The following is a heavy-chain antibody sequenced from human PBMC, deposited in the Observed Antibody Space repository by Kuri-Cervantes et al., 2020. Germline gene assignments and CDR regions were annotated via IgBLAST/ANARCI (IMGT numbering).Heavy chain of an antibody. J-gene: IGHJ4*02. Sequence: GESLKISCAASGFTFSSYWMSWVRQAPGKGLEWVSAISGSGGSTYYADSVKGRFTISRDNSKNTLYLQMNSLRAEDTAVYYCGIGGEFDYWGQGTLVTVSS. CDR1: GFTFSSYW. CDR2: ISGSGGST. V-gene: IGHV3-23*01. D-gene: IGHD3-16*01. CDR3: GIGGEFDY.